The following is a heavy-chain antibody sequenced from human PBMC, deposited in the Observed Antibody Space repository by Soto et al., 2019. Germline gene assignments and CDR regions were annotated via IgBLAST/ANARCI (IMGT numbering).Heavy chain of an antibody. CDR2: IRSKAYGGTT. J-gene: IGHJ6*02. CDR1: GFTFGDYA. CDR3: TSTGEMATSHYYYYYGMDV. D-gene: IGHD7-27*01. Sequence: PGGSLRLSCTASGFTFGDYAMSWFRQAPGKGLEWVGFIRSKAYGGTTEYAASVKGRFTISRDDSKSIAYLQMNSLKTEDTAVYYCTSTGEMATSHYYYYYGMDVWGQGTTVTVSS. V-gene: IGHV3-49*03.